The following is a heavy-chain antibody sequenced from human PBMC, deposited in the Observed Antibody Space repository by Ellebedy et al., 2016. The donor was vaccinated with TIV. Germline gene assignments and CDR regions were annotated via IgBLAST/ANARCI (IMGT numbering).Heavy chain of an antibody. CDR2: TYYRSKWYN. J-gene: IGHJ5*02. Sequence: SQTLSLTXAISGDSVSSNSAAWNWIRPSPSRGLEWLGRTYYRSKWYNDYAVSVKSRITINPDTSKNQFSLQLNSVTPEDTAVYYCARGGSSSWYEWFDPWGQGTLVTVSS. CDR1: GDSVSSNSAA. V-gene: IGHV6-1*01. CDR3: ARGGSSSWYEWFDP. D-gene: IGHD6-13*01.